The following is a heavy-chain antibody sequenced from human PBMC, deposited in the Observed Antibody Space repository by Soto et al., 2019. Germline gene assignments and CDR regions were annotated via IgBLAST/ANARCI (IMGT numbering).Heavy chain of an antibody. CDR3: ARGPVDTAIGVPLDFDY. V-gene: IGHV4-30-4*01. D-gene: IGHD5-18*01. J-gene: IGHJ4*02. Sequence: SETLSLTCTVSGGSISSGDYYWSWIRHPPGKGLEWIGYISYSGSTYYNPSLKSRLTISVDTSKNQFSLKLSSVTAADTAVYYCARGPVDTAIGVPLDFDYWGQGTLVTVSS. CDR2: ISYSGST. CDR1: GGSISSGDYY.